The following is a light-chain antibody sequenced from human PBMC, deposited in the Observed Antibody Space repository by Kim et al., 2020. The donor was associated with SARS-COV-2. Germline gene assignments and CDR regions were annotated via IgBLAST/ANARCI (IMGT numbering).Light chain of an antibody. CDR3: QSYDSSNWV. CDR2: EDN. Sequence: GKTVNISCPGSSGSIASNYVQWYQQRPGSAPTTVIYEDNQRPSGVPDRFSGSIDSSSNSASLTISGLKTEDEADYYCQSYDSSNWVFGGGTQLTVL. J-gene: IGLJ3*02. CDR1: SGSIASNY. V-gene: IGLV6-57*02.